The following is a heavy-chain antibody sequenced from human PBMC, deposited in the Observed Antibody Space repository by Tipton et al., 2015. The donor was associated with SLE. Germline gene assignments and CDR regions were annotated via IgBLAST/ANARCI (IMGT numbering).Heavy chain of an antibody. CDR3: ARRRFWYFDL. CDR2: IYYSGST. CDR1: GDSISSYY. J-gene: IGHJ2*01. Sequence: TLSLTCAVSGDSISSYYWSWIRQPPGKGLEWIGYIYYSGSTNYNPSLKSRVTISVDTSKNQFSLKLSSVTAADTAVYYCARRRFWYFDLWGRGTLVTVSS. V-gene: IGHV4-59*01.